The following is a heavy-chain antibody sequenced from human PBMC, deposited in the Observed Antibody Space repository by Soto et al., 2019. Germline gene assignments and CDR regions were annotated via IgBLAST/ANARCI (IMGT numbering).Heavy chain of an antibody. D-gene: IGHD1-26*01. V-gene: IGHV3-7*05. CDR3: ARDLVGAIYYYYYGMDV. Sequence: SLRLSCAASGFTFSSYWMSWVRQAPGKGLEWVANIKQDGSEKYYVDSVKGRFTISRDNAKNSLYLQMNSLRAEDTAVYYCARDLVGAIYYYYYGMDVWGQGTTVTVSS. CDR1: GFTFSSYW. J-gene: IGHJ6*02. CDR2: IKQDGSEK.